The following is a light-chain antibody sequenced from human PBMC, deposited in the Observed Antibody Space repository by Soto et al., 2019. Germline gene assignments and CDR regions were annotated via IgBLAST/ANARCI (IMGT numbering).Light chain of an antibody. CDR1: QSVSSN. J-gene: IGKJ1*01. Sequence: EIVLTQSPATPSLSPGERATPSCRASQSVSSNLAWYQQKPGQAPRLLIYGASTRATGIPARFSGSGSGTEFTLTISSLQSEDFAVYYCQQYNNWPPWTFGQGTKVDIK. V-gene: IGKV3-15*01. CDR2: GAS. CDR3: QQYNNWPPWT.